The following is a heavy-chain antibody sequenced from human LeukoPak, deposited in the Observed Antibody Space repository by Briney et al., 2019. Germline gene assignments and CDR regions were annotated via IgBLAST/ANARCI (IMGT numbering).Heavy chain of an antibody. CDR2: IYYSGTT. Sequence: SETLSLTCTVSGGSISNYYWNWIRQPPGKGLEWIGYIYYSGTTNYNPSLKSRVSMSVDTSKNQFSLKLSSVTAADTAMYYCARMAPYGDYLHDYWGQGTLITVSS. V-gene: IGHV4-59*01. CDR3: ARMAPYGDYLHDY. D-gene: IGHD4-17*01. J-gene: IGHJ4*02. CDR1: GGSISNYY.